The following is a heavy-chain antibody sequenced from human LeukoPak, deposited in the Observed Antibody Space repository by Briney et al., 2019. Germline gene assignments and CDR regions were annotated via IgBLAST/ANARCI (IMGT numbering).Heavy chain of an antibody. CDR3: ARNDYGEYYFDY. V-gene: IGHV3-30*04. CDR2: ISKEGNSV. J-gene: IGHJ4*02. Sequence: GGSLRLSCAAPGLTFSRYAMHWVRHAPGKGREWVAVISKEGNSVRYADSVKGRFIISRDNFKNTLYLQMDSLRVEDTAMYYCARNDYGEYYFDYWGLGTLVTVSS. D-gene: IGHD4/OR15-4a*01. CDR1: GLTFSRYA.